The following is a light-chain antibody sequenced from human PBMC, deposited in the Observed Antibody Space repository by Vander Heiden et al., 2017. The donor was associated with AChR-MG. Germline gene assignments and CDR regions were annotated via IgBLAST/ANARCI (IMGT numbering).Light chain of an antibody. CDR3: QQYNNWPPWT. CDR1: QSVSSK. J-gene: IGKJ1*01. V-gene: IGKV3-15*01. Sequence: EIVMTPSPATLSVSPGERATLSCRASQSVSSKLAWYQQKPGQAPRLLIFGASTRATGIPARFSGSGSGTEFTLTISGLQSEDFALYYCQQYNNWPPWTFGPGTKVEIK. CDR2: GAS.